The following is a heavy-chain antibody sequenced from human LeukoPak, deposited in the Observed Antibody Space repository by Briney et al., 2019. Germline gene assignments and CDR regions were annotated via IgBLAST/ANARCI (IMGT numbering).Heavy chain of an antibody. CDR3: AKSPYSSSWYDY. D-gene: IGHD6-13*01. J-gene: IGHJ4*02. V-gene: IGHV3-23*01. CDR2: ISGSGGST. CDR1: GFTFSDYY. Sequence: GGSLRLSCAASGFTFSDYYMSWIRQAPGKGLEWVSAISGSGGSTYYADSVKGRFTISRDNSKNTLYLQMNSLRAEDTAVYYCAKSPYSSSWYDYWGQGTLVTVSS.